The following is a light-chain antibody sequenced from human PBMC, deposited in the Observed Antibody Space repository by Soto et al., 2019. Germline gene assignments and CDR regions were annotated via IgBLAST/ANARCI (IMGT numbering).Light chain of an antibody. CDR3: QQTYSIPIT. J-gene: IGKJ5*01. V-gene: IGKV1-39*01. CDR1: QTITGS. CDR2: NSN. Sequence: DIQMTQTLSSLSASVGDRVTITCRASQTITGSLNWYQQRPGKAPNLLIYNSNSLQSGVPPRFSGSGSGTDFTLTISSLQPEDFATYYCQQTYSIPITFGQGTRLDIK.